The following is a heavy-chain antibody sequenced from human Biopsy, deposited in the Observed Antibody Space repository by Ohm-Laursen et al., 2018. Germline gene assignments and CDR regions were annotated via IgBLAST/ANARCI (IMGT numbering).Heavy chain of an antibody. V-gene: IGHV1-18*01. D-gene: IGHD2-2*01. CDR3: ARVEDSTRHWYFDL. CDR2: INTRRGDT. J-gene: IGHJ2*01. CDR1: GYTFSDYI. Sequence: ASVKVSCKASGYTFSDYILNWVRQAPGQGLEWMGWINTRRGDTNYAQKFQGRVTMTRDSSTTTVFMELTSLRSDDTAMYYCARVEDSTRHWYFDLWGRGTQVTVSS.